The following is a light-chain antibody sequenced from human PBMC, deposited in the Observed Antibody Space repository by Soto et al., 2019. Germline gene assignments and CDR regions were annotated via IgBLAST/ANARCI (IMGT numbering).Light chain of an antibody. CDR3: QPYGSSPRT. CDR2: GAS. Sequence: EKGLSRSPGTLYMSPGERATLSCRASQSVSSSYLAWYQQKPGQAPRLLIYGASSRATGIPDRFSGSGSGTDFTLSISRLEPEDFAVYYCQPYGSSPRTFGQGTRVDTK. CDR1: QSVSSSY. J-gene: IGKJ1*01. V-gene: IGKV3-20*01.